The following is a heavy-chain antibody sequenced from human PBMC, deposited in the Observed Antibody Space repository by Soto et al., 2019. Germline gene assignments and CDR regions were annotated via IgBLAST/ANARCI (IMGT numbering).Heavy chain of an antibody. J-gene: IGHJ6*03. V-gene: IGHV3-53*04. Sequence: GGSLRLSCAASGFTVSSNYMSWVRQAPGKGLEWVSVIYSDGSTYYAGSVKGRFTISRHDSKNTLYLQMNSLRAEDTAVYYCAREIAAPPYYYYYYMDVWGKGTTVTVSS. CDR1: GFTVSSNY. CDR2: IYSDGST. CDR3: AREIAAPPYYYYYYMDV. D-gene: IGHD6-13*01.